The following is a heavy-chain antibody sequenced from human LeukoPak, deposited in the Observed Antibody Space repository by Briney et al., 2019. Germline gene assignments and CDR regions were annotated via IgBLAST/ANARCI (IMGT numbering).Heavy chain of an antibody. Sequence: GASVKVSCKTSGYTFTSYAVSWVRQAPGHGLEWMGWISAYNGNTIYAQKLQGRVTMTTDTSTSTAYMELRSLRSDDTAVYYCARVVLAPYDFWSGYYTGGNWFDPWGQGTLVTVSS. V-gene: IGHV1-18*01. D-gene: IGHD3-3*01. CDR1: GYTFTSYA. J-gene: IGHJ5*02. CDR3: ARVVLAPYDFWSGYYTGGNWFDP. CDR2: ISAYNGNT.